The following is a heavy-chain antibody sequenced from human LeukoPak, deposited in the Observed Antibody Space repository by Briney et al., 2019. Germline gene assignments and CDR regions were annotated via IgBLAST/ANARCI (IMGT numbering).Heavy chain of an antibody. V-gene: IGHV3-53*01. D-gene: IGHD3-22*01. CDR2: IYSGGNT. CDR1: GFTVSSNY. Sequence: GGSLRLSCAASGFTVSSNYMSWVRRAPGKGLQWVSVIYSGGNTYYADSVKGRFTISRDNSKNTLYLQMNSLRAEDTAVYYCAGRTVTPYYHDSSGFHLQYWGQGTLVTVSS. J-gene: IGHJ1*01. CDR3: AGRTVTPYYHDSSGFHLQY.